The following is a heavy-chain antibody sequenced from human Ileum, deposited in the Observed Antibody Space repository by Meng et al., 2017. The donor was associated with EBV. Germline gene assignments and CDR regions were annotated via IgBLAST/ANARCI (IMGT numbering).Heavy chain of an antibody. Sequence: EVQLVESGGGLVQPGGCLRLSCAASGFTFSSYWMHWVRQAPGKGLVWVSRINSDGSSTSYADSVKGRFTISRDNAKNTLYLQMNSLRAEDTAVYYCARGYFQQQLSDYWGQGTLVTVSS. J-gene: IGHJ4*02. CDR1: GFTFSSYW. V-gene: IGHV3-74*01. D-gene: IGHD6-13*01. CDR2: INSDGSST. CDR3: ARGYFQQQLSDY.